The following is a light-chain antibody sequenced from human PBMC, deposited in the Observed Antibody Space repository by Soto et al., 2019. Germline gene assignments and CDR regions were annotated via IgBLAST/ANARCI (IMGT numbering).Light chain of an antibody. CDR2: AAS. J-gene: IGKJ3*01. CDR1: QGIDSS. Sequence: ILLTQSPSSLSASVGDRVTITCRASQGIDSSFAWYQQKPGKAPKLLIYAASSLQSGVPSRFSGSGSGTDFTLTISSLQPEDFATYYCQESYSNPSVTVGPGTKVDSK. V-gene: IGKV1-39*01. CDR3: QESYSNPSVT.